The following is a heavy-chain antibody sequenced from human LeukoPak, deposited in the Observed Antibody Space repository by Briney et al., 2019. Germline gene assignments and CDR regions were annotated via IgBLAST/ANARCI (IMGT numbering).Heavy chain of an antibody. CDR3: ARLGFSGYDAFDI. CDR2: FNPSGGST. D-gene: IGHD3-22*01. V-gene: IGHV1-46*01. Sequence: ASVKVSCKASGYSFISYYMHWVRQAPGQGLEWMGIFNPSGGSTNYAQKFQGRVTMTRNTSTSTVYMQLGSLRSEDTALYYCARLGFSGYDAFDIWGQGTMVTVSS. J-gene: IGHJ3*02. CDR1: GYSFISYY.